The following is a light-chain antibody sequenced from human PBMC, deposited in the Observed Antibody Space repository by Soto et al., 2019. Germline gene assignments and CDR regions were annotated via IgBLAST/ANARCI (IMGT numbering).Light chain of an antibody. Sequence: EIQITQSPSTLSGSVGDRVTITCLASQTISSWLAWYQQKPGKSPKILIYKASTLKSGVTSRFSGSGSGTEFTLTISSLQPDDFATYYCQPYNSYSEAVGQGTKVEIK. CDR3: QPYNSYSEA. V-gene: IGKV1-5*03. J-gene: IGKJ1*01. CDR1: QTISSW. CDR2: KAS.